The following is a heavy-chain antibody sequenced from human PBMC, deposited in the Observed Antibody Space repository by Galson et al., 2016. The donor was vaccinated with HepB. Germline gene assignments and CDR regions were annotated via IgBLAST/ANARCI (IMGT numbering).Heavy chain of an antibody. J-gene: IGHJ4*02. CDR2: LSGSGDVP. Sequence: SLRLSCAASGFPFSPYAMSWVRQPPGKGLEWVSSLSGSGDVPHHADSVKGRFTISTDNSKNTLHLQMNSLRAEDTALYYCSKSGVWGTHRSPDYWGQGTLVTVSS. CDR1: GFPFSPYA. CDR3: SKSGVWGTHRSPDY. D-gene: IGHD3-16*02. V-gene: IGHV3-23*01.